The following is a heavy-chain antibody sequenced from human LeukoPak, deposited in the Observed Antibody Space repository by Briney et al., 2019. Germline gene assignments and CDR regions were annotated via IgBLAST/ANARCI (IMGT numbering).Heavy chain of an antibody. CDR3: AKGAGQWLVPSGYFQY. Sequence: GGSLRLSCAASGFTYSNYAMTWVRQAPGKGLEWVSSISSGGHSTYYAGSVKGRFTIYRDNSKNTLYLQMNSLRAEDTAVYYCAKGAGQWLVPSGYFQYWGQGTLVTVSS. J-gene: IGHJ1*01. V-gene: IGHV3-23*01. CDR1: GFTYSNYA. D-gene: IGHD6-19*01. CDR2: ISSGGHST.